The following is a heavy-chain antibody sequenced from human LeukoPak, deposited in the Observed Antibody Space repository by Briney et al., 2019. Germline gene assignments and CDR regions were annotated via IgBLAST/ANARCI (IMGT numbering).Heavy chain of an antibody. V-gene: IGHV4-61*02. CDR3: ARVGQGLSYWFDP. D-gene: IGHD6-19*01. J-gene: IGHJ5*02. CDR2: IYTSGST. CDR1: GGSISSGSYY. Sequence: KSSETLSLTCTVSGGSISSGSYYWSWIRQPAGKGLEWIGRIYTSGSTNYNPSLKSRVTISVDTSKNQFSLKLSSVTAADTAVYYCARVGQGLSYWFDPWGQGTLVTVSS.